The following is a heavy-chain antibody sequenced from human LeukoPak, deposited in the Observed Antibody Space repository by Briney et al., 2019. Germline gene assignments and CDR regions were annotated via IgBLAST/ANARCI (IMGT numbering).Heavy chain of an antibody. CDR2: ISAYNGNT. D-gene: IGHD4-23*01. V-gene: IGHV1-18*04. CDR3: ARDRDWSVVNRGIGAFDI. Sequence: GASVKVSCKASGYTFTGYYMHWVRQAPGQGLEWMGWISAYNGNTNYAQKLRGRVTMTTDTSTSTAYMELRSLRSDDTAVYYCARDRDWSVVNRGIGAFDIWGQGTMVTVSS. J-gene: IGHJ3*02. CDR1: GYTFTGYY.